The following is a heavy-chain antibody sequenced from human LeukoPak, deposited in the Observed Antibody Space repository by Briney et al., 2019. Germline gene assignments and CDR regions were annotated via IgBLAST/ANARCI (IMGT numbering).Heavy chain of an antibody. Sequence: GASVKVSCKASGYTFTSYGISWVRQAPGQGLEWMGWISAYNGNTNYAQKLQGRVTMTTDTSTSTAYMELRSLRSDDTAVYYCARAGPAYCGGDCYWYYFDYWGQGTLVTVSS. D-gene: IGHD2-21*02. J-gene: IGHJ4*02. CDR1: GYTFTSYG. CDR3: ARAGPAYCGGDCYWYYFDY. CDR2: ISAYNGNT. V-gene: IGHV1-18*01.